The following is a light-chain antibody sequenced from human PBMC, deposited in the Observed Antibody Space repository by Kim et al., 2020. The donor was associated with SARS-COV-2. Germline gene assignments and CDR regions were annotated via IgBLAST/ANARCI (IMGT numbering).Light chain of an antibody. CDR3: QQYDNLPPALT. CDR2: DAS. Sequence: DIQMTQSPSSLSASVGDRVTITCQASQDISNYLNWYQQKPGKAPKLLIYDASNLETGVPSRFSGSGSGTYFTFTISSLQPEDIATYYCQQYDNLPPALTFGGGTKVDIK. CDR1: QDISNY. J-gene: IGKJ4*01. V-gene: IGKV1-33*01.